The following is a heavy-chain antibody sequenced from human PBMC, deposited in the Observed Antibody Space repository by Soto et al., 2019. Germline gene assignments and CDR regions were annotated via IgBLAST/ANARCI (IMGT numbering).Heavy chain of an antibody. Sequence: GGALRLSCAPSGFTFSNYGMRWVRQAPGKGLEWVAVIWYDGRYKDYADSVKGRFTSSRDNSRTTLHLQMNSLRAEDTAVYYCAKDEGRYTYGLRDCWGQGTLVTVPQ. J-gene: IGHJ4*02. CDR1: GFTFSNYG. CDR2: IWYDGRYK. V-gene: IGHV3-33*06. D-gene: IGHD5-18*01. CDR3: AKDEGRYTYGLRDC.